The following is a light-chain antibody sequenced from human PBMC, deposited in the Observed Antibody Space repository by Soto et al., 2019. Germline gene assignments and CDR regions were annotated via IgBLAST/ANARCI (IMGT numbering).Light chain of an antibody. CDR1: QSISSW. J-gene: IGKJ1*01. V-gene: IGKV1-5*03. Sequence: DIQMTQSPSTLSASVGDRVTITCRASQSISSWLAWYQQKPGKAPKLLIYKASSLESGVPSRFSGSGSGTDFTLTISCLQPDDFATYYCQQYNSYSRTFGQGTKVDI. CDR2: KAS. CDR3: QQYNSYSRT.